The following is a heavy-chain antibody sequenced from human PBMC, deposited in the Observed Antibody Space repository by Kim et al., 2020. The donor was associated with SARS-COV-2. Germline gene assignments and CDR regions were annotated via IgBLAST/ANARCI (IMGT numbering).Heavy chain of an antibody. Sequence: GGSLRLSCAASGFTFSSYAMHWVRQAPGKGLEWVAVISYDGSNKYYADSVKGRFTISRDNSKNTLYLQMNSLRAEDTAVYYCARSGSSWSPGYYYYMDV. D-gene: IGHD6-13*01. J-gene: IGHJ6*03. V-gene: IGHV3-30*04. CDR3: ARSGSSWSPGYYYYMDV. CDR1: GFTFSSYA. CDR2: ISYDGSNK.